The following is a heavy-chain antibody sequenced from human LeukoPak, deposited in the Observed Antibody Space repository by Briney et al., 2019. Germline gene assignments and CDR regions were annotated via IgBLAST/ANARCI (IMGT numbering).Heavy chain of an antibody. D-gene: IGHD2-21*02. V-gene: IGHV3-30-3*01. CDR2: ISYDGSNK. CDR3: ARDRDIVVVTDPHY. Sequence: GRSLGLSCAASGFTFSSYAMHWVRQAPGKGLEWVAVISYDGSNKYYADSVKGRFTISRDNTKNTLYLQMNSLRAEDTAVYYCARDRDIVVVTDPHYWGQGTLVTVSS. J-gene: IGHJ4*02. CDR1: GFTFSSYA.